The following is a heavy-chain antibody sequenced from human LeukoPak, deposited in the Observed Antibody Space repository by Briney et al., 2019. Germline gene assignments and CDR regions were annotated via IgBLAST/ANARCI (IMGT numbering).Heavy chain of an antibody. CDR2: INPNSSGT. CDR1: GYTFTDYY. J-gene: IGHJ1*01. Sequence: ASVKVSCKASGYTFTDYYMHWVRQAPGQGLEWMGWINPNSSGTSYPQKFQGRVTMTRDTSISTAYMELSRLRSDDTAVYYCARDLHTLSAAGLPEYFQHWGQGTLVIVSS. V-gene: IGHV1-2*02. CDR3: ARDLHTLSAAGLPEYFQH. D-gene: IGHD6-13*01.